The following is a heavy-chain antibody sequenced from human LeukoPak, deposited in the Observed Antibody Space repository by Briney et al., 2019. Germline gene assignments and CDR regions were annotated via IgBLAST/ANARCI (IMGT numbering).Heavy chain of an antibody. J-gene: IGHJ4*02. V-gene: IGHV1-2*02. D-gene: IGHD3-10*01. CDR2: INPNSGGT. Sequence: GASVKVSCKASGYALTAYYMHWVRQAPGQGLEWMGWINPNSGGTNYAQNFQGRVNMTSDTSINTAYMELSGLTSDDTAVYYCARALLWFGELSHIDYWGQGTLVTASS. CDR1: GYALTAYY. CDR3: ARALLWFGELSHIDY.